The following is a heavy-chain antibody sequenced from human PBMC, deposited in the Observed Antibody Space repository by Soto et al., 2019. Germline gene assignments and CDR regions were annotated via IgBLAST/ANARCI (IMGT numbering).Heavy chain of an antibody. V-gene: IGHV4-61*01. CDR1: GGSVNRGRYY. CDR2: INHSGST. CDR3: ARVARFWSGYYTGIGYFDY. J-gene: IGHJ4*02. D-gene: IGHD3-3*01. Sequence: PSETLSLTCSVSGGSVNRGRYYWSWIRQSPGKGLEWIGEINHSGSTNYNPSLKSRVTISVDTTKNQFSLKLSSVTAADTAVYYCARVARFWSGYYTGIGYFDYWGQGTLVTVSS.